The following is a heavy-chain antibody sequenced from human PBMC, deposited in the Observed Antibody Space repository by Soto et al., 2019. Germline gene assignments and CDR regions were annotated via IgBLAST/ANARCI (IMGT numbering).Heavy chain of an antibody. CDR1: GFTFSSYG. V-gene: IGHV3-33*01. Sequence: PGGSLRLSCAASGFTFSSYGMHWVRQAPGKGLEWVAVIWYDGSNKYYADSVKGRFTISRDNSKNTLYLQMNSLRAEDTAVYYCARDDFSSGTRPPTWYYYGMDVWGQGTTVTVSS. D-gene: IGHD1-1*01. J-gene: IGHJ6*02. CDR3: ARDDFSSGTRPPTWYYYGMDV. CDR2: IWYDGSNK.